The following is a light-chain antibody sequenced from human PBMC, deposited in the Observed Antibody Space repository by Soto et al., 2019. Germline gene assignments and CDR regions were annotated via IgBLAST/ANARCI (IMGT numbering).Light chain of an antibody. CDR2: EVT. V-gene: IGLV2-14*01. CDR1: SSDVGGYNF. Sequence: QSALTQPASVSGSPGQSITISCTGSSSDVGGYNFVSWYQHHPGTAPKLMISEVTNRPAGVSNRFSGSKSGNTASLTISGLQAEDEADYYCSSYTSSSTQVFGTGTKVTVL. J-gene: IGLJ1*01. CDR3: SSYTSSSTQV.